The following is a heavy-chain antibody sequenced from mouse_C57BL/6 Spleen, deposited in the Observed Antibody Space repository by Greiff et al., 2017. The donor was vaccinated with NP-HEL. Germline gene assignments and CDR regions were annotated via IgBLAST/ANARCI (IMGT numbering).Heavy chain of an antibody. CDR1: GFTFSDYG. V-gene: IGHV5-17*01. CDR3: ARGGWLLQDYAMDY. CDR2: ISSGSSTI. Sequence: VQLQQSGGGLVKPGGSLKLSCAASGFTFSDYGMHWVRQAPEKGLEWVAYISSGSSTIYYADTVKGRFTISRDNAKNTLFLQMTSLRSEDTAMYYCARGGWLLQDYAMDYWGQGTSVTVSS. D-gene: IGHD2-3*01. J-gene: IGHJ4*01.